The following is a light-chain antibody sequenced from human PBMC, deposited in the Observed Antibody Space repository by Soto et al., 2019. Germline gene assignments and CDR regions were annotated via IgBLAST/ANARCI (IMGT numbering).Light chain of an antibody. Sequence: EIVLTQSPGTLSLSPGERATLSCRASQSVSSSYLAWYQQKPGQAPRLLIYGASSRATGIPDRFSGSGSGTDFTLTISRLEPEDFAVYYCHQYVTSHMYSFGQGTKVDIK. CDR3: HQYVTSHMYS. V-gene: IGKV3-20*01. J-gene: IGKJ2*01. CDR2: GAS. CDR1: QSVSSSY.